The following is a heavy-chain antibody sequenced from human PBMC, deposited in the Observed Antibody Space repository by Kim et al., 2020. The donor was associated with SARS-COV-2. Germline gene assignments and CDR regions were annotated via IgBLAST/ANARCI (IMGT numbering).Heavy chain of an antibody. D-gene: IGHD3-22*01. J-gene: IGHJ5*02. Sequence: YAQKFQGRVTITADESTSTAYMELSSLRSEDTAVYYCARDGWDDSSGYYPWGQGTLVTVSS. V-gene: IGHV1-69*01. CDR3: ARDGWDDSSGYYP.